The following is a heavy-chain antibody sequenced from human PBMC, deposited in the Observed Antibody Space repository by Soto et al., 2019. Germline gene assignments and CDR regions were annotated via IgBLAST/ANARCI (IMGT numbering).Heavy chain of an antibody. V-gene: IGHV3-9*01. D-gene: IGHD3-10*01. Sequence: EEQVVVSGGGLVQPGMSLRLACAASGLTFDDHDRHWVRQAPGKGLEWISGLSWNSAKIGYADSVKGRFTISRDNAKKSLYLQMNSLKSEDTALYFCVSPGGVWGQGTTVTVSS. J-gene: IGHJ6*02. CDR3: VSPGGV. CDR2: LSWNSAKI. CDR1: GLTFDDHD.